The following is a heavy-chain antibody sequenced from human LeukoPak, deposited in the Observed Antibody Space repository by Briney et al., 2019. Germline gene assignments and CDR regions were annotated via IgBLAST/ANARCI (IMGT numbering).Heavy chain of an antibody. CDR2: INWNGDSP. CDR1: GFTFEDYA. CDR3: ARDRQWLGVDF. J-gene: IGHJ4*02. D-gene: IGHD6-19*01. V-gene: IGHV3-20*04. Sequence: PGGSLRLSCEASGFTFEDYAMSWVRQIPGKGLEWVSGINWNGDSPAYSDSVKGRFTISRDNAKNYLFLDMNSLRAEDTAFYYCARDRQWLGVDFWGQGTLVTVSS.